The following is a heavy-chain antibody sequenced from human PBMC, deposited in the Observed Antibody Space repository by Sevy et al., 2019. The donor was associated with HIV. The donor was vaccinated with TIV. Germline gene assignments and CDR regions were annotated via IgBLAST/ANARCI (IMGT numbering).Heavy chain of an antibody. CDR3: ARVGYCSGGSCFPGYYGMDV. J-gene: IGHJ6*02. CDR2: INTNTGNP. Sequence: ASVKVSCKASGYTFTSYAMNWVRQAPGQGLEWMGWINTNTGNPTYAQGFTGRFVFSLDTSVSTAYLQISSLKAEDTAVYYCARVGYCSGGSCFPGYYGMDVWGQGTTVTVSS. CDR1: GYTFTSYA. V-gene: IGHV7-4-1*02. D-gene: IGHD2-15*01.